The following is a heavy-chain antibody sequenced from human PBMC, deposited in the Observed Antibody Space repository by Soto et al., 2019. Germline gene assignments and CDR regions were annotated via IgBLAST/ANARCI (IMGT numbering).Heavy chain of an antibody. CDR1: GGSISSGGYY. CDR2: IYYSGSP. Sequence: QVQLQESGPGLVKPSQTLSLTCTVSGGSISSGGYYWSWIRQHPGKGLEWIGYIYYSGSPYYNPSLKSRVTIAVDPSKNQFSLKLSPVTAADTAVYYWARVGGINWFDPWGQGTLVTVSS. J-gene: IGHJ5*02. V-gene: IGHV4-31*03. CDR3: ARVGGINWFDP. D-gene: IGHD3-16*01.